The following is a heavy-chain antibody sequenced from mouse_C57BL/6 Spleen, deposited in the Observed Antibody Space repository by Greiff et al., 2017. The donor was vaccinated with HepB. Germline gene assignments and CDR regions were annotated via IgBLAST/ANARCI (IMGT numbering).Heavy chain of an antibody. CDR3: ARSGYYGSYWYFDV. CDR2: IYPGEGDT. V-gene: IGHV1-80*01. CDR1: GYAFSSYW. D-gene: IGHD1-1*01. J-gene: IGHJ1*03. Sequence: VQLLESGAELVKPGASVKISCKASGYAFSSYWMHWVKQRPVKGLVWIGQIYPGEGDTNFNGKFKGKATLTADKSSSTAYMHLSSLPSEDSAVYFCARSGYYGSYWYFDVWGTGTTVTVSS.